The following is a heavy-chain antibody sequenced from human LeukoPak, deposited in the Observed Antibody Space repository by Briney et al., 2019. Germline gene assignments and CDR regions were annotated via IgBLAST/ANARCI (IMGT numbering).Heavy chain of an antibody. Sequence: GGSLTLSCAASGFTFSSYSMNWVRQAPGKGLEWVSYISSDRSTIYYADSVKGRYTLSRENAKKSLCLQRNSLRAEDTGVYYCARGGAYYYDSSGLHYWGQGTLVTVSS. V-gene: IGHV3-48*04. J-gene: IGHJ4*02. D-gene: IGHD3-22*01. CDR3: ARGGAYYYDSSGLHY. CDR1: GFTFSSYS. CDR2: ISSDRSTI.